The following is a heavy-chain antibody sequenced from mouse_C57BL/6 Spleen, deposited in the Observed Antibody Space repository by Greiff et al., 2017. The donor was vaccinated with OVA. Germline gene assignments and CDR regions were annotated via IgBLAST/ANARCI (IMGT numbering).Heavy chain of an antibody. V-gene: IGHV1-81*01. CDR1: GFTFTSYG. CDR3: ARCDYSNYGYAKDC. D-gene: IGHD2-5*01. J-gene: IGHJ4*01. CDR2: IYPRSGNT. Sequence: QVQLQQSGAELARPGASVKLSCKASGFTFTSYGISWVQQRPGQGLEWIGEIYPRSGNTYYTEKFKGKATLTADKSSSTVYMELSSLTSEDAAVYFCARCDYSNYGYAKDCWGKGTAVTVSS.